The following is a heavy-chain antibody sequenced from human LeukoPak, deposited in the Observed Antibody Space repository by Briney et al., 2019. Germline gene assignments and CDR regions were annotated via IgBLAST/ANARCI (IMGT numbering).Heavy chain of an antibody. V-gene: IGHV3-23*01. J-gene: IGHJ4*02. CDR3: AKTVGYCTNGICHKAFDY. D-gene: IGHD2-8*01. Sequence: AGGSLRLSCAASGFTFSNYAMSWVCQAPGKGLEWVSEISGSGGSTYYADSVKSRFTISRDNSKNTLYLQMNSLRAEDTAVYYCAKTVGYCTNGICHKAFDYWGQGTLVTVSS. CDR2: ISGSGGST. CDR1: GFTFSNYA.